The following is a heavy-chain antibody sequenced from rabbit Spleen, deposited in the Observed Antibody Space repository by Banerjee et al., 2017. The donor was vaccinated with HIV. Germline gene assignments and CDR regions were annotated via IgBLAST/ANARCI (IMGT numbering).Heavy chain of an antibody. J-gene: IGHJ4*01. CDR2: IYAGSSGST. V-gene: IGHV1S40*01. CDR3: ARVYDDYGDYVLNL. CDR1: GFDFSNYG. D-gene: IGHD2-1*01. Sequence: QSLEESGGDLFQPGASLTLTCKASGFDFSNYGVSWVRQAPGNGLEWIGCIYAGSSGSTYYANWAKGRFTISKTSSTTVTLQMTSLTAADTATYFCARVYDDYGDYVLNLWGPGTLVTVS.